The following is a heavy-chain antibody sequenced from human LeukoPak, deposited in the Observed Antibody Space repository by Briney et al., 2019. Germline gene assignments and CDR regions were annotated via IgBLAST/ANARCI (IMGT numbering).Heavy chain of an antibody. CDR3: ARVGYYDSSGYYPGVFDY. V-gene: IGHV4-34*01. D-gene: IGHD3-22*01. CDR2: INHSGST. CDR1: GGSFSGYY. J-gene: IGHJ4*02. Sequence: SETLSLTCAVYGGSFSGYYWSWIRQPPGKGLEWIGEINHSGSTVYNPSLKSRVTISVDTSKNQFSLKLSSVTAADTAVYYCARVGYYDSSGYYPGVFDYWGQGTLVTVSS.